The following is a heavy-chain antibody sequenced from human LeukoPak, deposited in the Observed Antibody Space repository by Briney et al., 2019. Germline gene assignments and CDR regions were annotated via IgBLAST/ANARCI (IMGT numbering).Heavy chain of an antibody. D-gene: IGHD6-19*01. CDR3: ARAQWDGWSYYYYYMDV. CDR1: GFIFSSYG. V-gene: IGHV3-30*02. Sequence: PGGSLRLSCAASGFIFSSYGMHWVRQAPGKGLEWVAFIRYDGSKKYYADSVKGRFTISRDNSKNTLYLQMNSLRADDTAVYYCARAQWDGWSYYYYYMDVWGKGTTVTISS. CDR2: IRYDGSKK. J-gene: IGHJ6*03.